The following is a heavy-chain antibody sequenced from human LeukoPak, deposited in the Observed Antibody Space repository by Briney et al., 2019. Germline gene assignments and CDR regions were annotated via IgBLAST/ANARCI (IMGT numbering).Heavy chain of an antibody. J-gene: IGHJ4*02. Sequence: GGSLRLSCAASGFTFSSYAMHWVRQAPGKGLEWVAVISYDGSNKYYADSVKGRFTISRDNSKNTLYLQMNSLRAEDTAVYYCARAEYCSGGSCSTPFDYWGQGTLVTVSS. CDR1: GFTFSSYA. CDR2: ISYDGSNK. V-gene: IGHV3-30*04. CDR3: ARAEYCSGGSCSTPFDY. D-gene: IGHD2-15*01.